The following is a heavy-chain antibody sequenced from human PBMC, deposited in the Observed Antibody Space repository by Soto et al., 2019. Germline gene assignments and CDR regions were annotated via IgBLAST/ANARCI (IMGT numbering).Heavy chain of an antibody. V-gene: IGHV3-30*18. J-gene: IGHJ4*02. CDR2: ISYDGSNK. Sequence: QVQLVESGGGVVQPGRSLRLSCAASGFTFSSYGMHWVRQAPGKGLEWVAVISYDGSNKYYADSVKGRFTISRDNSKNTLYLQMSSLRAEDTAVYYCAKAHTPMVYAWGFDYWGQGTLVTVSS. CDR1: GFTFSSYG. D-gene: IGHD2-8*01. CDR3: AKAHTPMVYAWGFDY.